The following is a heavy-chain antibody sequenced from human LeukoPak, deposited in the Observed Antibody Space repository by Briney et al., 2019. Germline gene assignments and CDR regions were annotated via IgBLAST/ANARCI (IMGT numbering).Heavy chain of an antibody. D-gene: IGHD6-19*01. CDR3: AKPKQWLANPSNFDY. CDR2: ISYDGSNK. J-gene: IGHJ4*02. V-gene: IGHV3-30*18. CDR1: GFTFSSYA. Sequence: GGSLRLSCAASGFTFSSYAMSWVRQAPGKGLEWVAVISYDGSNKYYADSVKGRFIISRDNSKNTLYLQMNSLRAEDTAVYYCAKPKQWLANPSNFDYWGQGTLVTVSS.